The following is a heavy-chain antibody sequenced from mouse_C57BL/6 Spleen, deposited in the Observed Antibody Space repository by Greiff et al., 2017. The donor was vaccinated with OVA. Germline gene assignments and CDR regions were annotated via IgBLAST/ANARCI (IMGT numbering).Heavy chain of an antibody. Sequence: VQLKESGAELVRPGSSVKLSCKSSGYTFTSYGINWVKQRPGQGLEWIGYIYIGNGYTEYNEKFKGKATLTSDTSSSTADMQLSSLTSEDSAIDVCARRDASGDGYFDVWGTGTTVTVSS. CDR3: ARRDASGDGYFDV. V-gene: IGHV1-58*01. J-gene: IGHJ1*03. CDR2: IYIGNGYT. CDR1: GYTFTSYG. D-gene: IGHD6-1*01.